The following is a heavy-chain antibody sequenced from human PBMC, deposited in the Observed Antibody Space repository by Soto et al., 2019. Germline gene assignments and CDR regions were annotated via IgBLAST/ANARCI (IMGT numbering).Heavy chain of an antibody. CDR1: GGSISSSNW. V-gene: IGHV4-4*02. D-gene: IGHD6-6*01. CDR2: ISHSGST. CDR3: AKRSKRISSLKYNWFDP. J-gene: IGHJ5*02. Sequence: QVQLQESGPGLVKPSGTLSLTCAVSGGSISSSNWWNWVRQPPGKGLEWIGEISHSGSTNSNPSLKSRVTISVDKSKNQLSLVLVSVTAADTAIYYCAKRSKRISSLKYNWFDPWGQGTLVTVSS.